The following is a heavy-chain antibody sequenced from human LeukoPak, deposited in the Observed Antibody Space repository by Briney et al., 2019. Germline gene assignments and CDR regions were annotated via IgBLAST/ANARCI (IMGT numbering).Heavy chain of an antibody. D-gene: IGHD5-12*01. CDR3: ARVLSSYSGYDSPYYYYYYMDV. CDR2: IYSGGST. Sequence: GGSLRLSCAASGFTVSSNYMSWVRQAPGKGLEWVSVIYSGGSTYYADSVKGRFTISRDNSKNTLYLQMNSLRAEDTAVYYCARVLSSYSGYDSPYYYYYYMDVWGKGTTVTASS. V-gene: IGHV3-53*01. CDR1: GFTVSSNY. J-gene: IGHJ6*03.